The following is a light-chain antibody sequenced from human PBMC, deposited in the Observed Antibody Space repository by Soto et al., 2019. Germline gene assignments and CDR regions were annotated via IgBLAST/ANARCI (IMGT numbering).Light chain of an antibody. V-gene: IGLV2-8*01. CDR3: SSYAGSNNFV. Sequence: QSALTQPPSASGSLGQSLTISCTGTSSDIGAYIYVSWYQQHPGKAPKNIISEVSRRPSGVPERFSGSKSGNTASLTVSGLQADDEGHYYCSSYAGSNNFVFGTGNKLTVL. CDR2: EVS. J-gene: IGLJ1*01. CDR1: SSDIGAYIY.